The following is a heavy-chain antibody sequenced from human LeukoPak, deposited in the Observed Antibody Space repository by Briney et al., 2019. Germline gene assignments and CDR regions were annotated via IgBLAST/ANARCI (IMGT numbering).Heavy chain of an antibody. J-gene: IGHJ4*02. D-gene: IGHD1-26*01. Sequence: SETLSLTCTVSGGSISSGSYYWSWIRQPAGKGLEWIGHIYTNGNTNVNPSLKSRVTRSVDTSKNQFSLNLNSVTAADTAVYYCARLRSPGDFDYWGQGTLVTVSS. CDR1: GGSISSGSYY. CDR2: IYTNGNT. CDR3: ARLRSPGDFDY. V-gene: IGHV4-61*09.